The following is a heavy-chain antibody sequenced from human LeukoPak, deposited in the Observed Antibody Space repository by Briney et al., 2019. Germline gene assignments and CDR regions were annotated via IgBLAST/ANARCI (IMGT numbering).Heavy chain of an antibody. CDR2: IYYSGST. Sequence: SETLSLTCTVSGGSISSYYWSWIRQPPGKGLEWIGYIYYSGSTNYNPSLKSRVTISVDTSKNQFSLKLSSVTAADTAVYYCAREGRITMVRGVINWFDPWGQGTLVTVSS. J-gene: IGHJ5*02. CDR1: GGSISSYY. D-gene: IGHD3-10*01. V-gene: IGHV4-59*01. CDR3: AREGRITMVRGVINWFDP.